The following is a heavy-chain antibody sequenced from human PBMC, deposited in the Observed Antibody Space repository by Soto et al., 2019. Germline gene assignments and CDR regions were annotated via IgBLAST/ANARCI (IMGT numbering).Heavy chain of an antibody. D-gene: IGHD3-10*01. V-gene: IGHV3-23*01. CDR1: GFTFSSYA. J-gene: IGHJ3*02. CDR3: ATSTPPSITMVRGVIIRKDAFDI. Sequence: GGSLRLSCAASGFTFSSYAMSWVRQAPGKGLEWVSAISGSGGSTYYADSVKGRFTISRDNSKNTLYLQMNSLRAEDTAVYYCATSTPPSITMVRGVIIRKDAFDIWGQGTMVTVSS. CDR2: ISGSGGST.